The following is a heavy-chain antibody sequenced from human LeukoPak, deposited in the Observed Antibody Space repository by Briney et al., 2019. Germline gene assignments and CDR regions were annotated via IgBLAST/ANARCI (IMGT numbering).Heavy chain of an antibody. J-gene: IGHJ3*02. CDR2: IRYDEINK. Sequence: GGSLRLSCAASGFTFSSYAMSWVRQAPGKGLVWVAFIRYDEINKYYADSVKGRYTISRDNSKNTLYLQMNSLRAEDTAVYYCAKVSVPAAKPGRGTRFGLDAFDIWGQGTMVTVSS. CDR3: AKVSVPAAKPGRGTRFGLDAFDI. V-gene: IGHV3-30*02. D-gene: IGHD2-2*02. CDR1: GFTFSSYA.